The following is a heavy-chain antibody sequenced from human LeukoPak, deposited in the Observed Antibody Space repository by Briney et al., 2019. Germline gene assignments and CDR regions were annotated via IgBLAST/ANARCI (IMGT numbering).Heavy chain of an antibody. CDR3: ARALSGWPASD. J-gene: IGHJ4*02. CDR1: GDSVSSNSAA. CDR2: YYYRCKWYN. Sequence: SQTLSLTFAISGDSVSSNSAAWNWLPQSPSRGLEWLGRYYYRCKWYNDDAGSVKSRITINPEPSKNQFSLQLNSVTPEDTAVYYCARALSGWPASDWGQGTLVTVSS. V-gene: IGHV6-1*01. D-gene: IGHD6-19*01.